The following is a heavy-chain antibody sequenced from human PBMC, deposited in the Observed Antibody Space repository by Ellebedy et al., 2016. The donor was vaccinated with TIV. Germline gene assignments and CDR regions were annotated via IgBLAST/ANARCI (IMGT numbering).Heavy chain of an antibody. CDR1: GGSISSYY. J-gene: IGHJ4*02. V-gene: IGHV4-59*01. Sequence: SETLSLXXTVSGGSISSYYWSWIRQPAGKGLEWIGYIYYSGSTNYNPSLKSRVTISVDTSKNQFSLKLSSVTAADTAVYYCAREALRGYSGYDRLYYFDYWGQGTLVTVSS. CDR3: AREALRGYSGYDRLYYFDY. CDR2: IYYSGST. D-gene: IGHD5-12*01.